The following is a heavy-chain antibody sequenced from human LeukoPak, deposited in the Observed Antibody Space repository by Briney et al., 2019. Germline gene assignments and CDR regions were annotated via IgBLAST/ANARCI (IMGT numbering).Heavy chain of an antibody. D-gene: IGHD6-19*01. CDR2: ISAYNGNT. CDR1: GYTFTSYG. J-gene: IGHJ6*02. V-gene: IGHV1-18*01. CDR3: ARDKWLVEGGYYYYGMDV. Sequence: GASVKVSCKASGYTFTSYGISWGRQAPGQGLEWMGWISAYNGNTNYAQKLQGRVTMTTDTSTSTAYMELRSLRSDDTAVYYCARDKWLVEGGYYYYGMDVWGQGTTVTVSS.